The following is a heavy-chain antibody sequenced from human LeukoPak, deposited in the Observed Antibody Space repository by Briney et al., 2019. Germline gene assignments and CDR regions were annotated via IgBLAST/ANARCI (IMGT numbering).Heavy chain of an antibody. V-gene: IGHV7-4-1*02. Sequence: ASVKVSCKSSGYTFNNYAMNWVRLAPGQGLEGMGWINTNTGNPTYAQGFTGRFVFSSDTSVSTAYLQISSLKAEDTAVYYCARSNNDGDYLGVGFDYWGQGTLVTVSS. D-gene: IGHD4-17*01. CDR2: INTNTGNP. CDR3: ARSNNDGDYLGVGFDY. J-gene: IGHJ4*02. CDR1: GYTFNNYA.